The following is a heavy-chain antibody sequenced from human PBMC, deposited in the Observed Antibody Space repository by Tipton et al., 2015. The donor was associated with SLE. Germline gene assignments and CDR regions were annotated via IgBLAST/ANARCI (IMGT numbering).Heavy chain of an antibody. CDR3: ASSSDDSHY. Sequence: SLRLSCTASGFPFSDYYMNWIRQAPGKGLEWVSSISSSSSYIYYADSVKGRFTISRDNAKNSLYLQMNSLRAEDTALYYCASSSDDSHYWGQGTLVTVSS. J-gene: IGHJ4*02. CDR1: GFPFSDYY. V-gene: IGHV3-11*06. D-gene: IGHD6-19*01. CDR2: ISSSSSYI.